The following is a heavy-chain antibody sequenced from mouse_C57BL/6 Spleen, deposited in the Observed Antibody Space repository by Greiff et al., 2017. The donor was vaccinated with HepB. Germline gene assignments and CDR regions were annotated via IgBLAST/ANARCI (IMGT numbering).Heavy chain of an antibody. D-gene: IGHD1-1*01. J-gene: IGHJ2*01. Sequence: QVQLQQPGAELVMPGASVKLSCKASGYTFTSYWMHWVKQRPGQGLEWIGEIDPSDSYTNYNQKFKGKSTLTVDKSSSTAYMQLSSLTSEDSAVYYCARSPKNYYGSSYVDYWGQGTTLTVSS. CDR1: GYTFTSYW. V-gene: IGHV1-69*01. CDR3: ARSPKNYYGSSYVDY. CDR2: IDPSDSYT.